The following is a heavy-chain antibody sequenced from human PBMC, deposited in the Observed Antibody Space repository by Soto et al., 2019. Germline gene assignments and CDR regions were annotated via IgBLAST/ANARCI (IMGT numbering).Heavy chain of an antibody. J-gene: IGHJ4*02. CDR3: ARGSLDAADY. V-gene: IGHV4-31*03. Sequence: QVQLQESGPGLMKPSQTLSLTCTVSGGSISSGGYYWRWIRQHPGKGLEWIGYIYYSGSTYYTPSLKSRVTISVDTSKNQFSLKLSSVTAADTAVYYCARGSLDAADYWGQGTLVTVSS. CDR1: GGSISSGGYY. D-gene: IGHD2-15*01. CDR2: IYYSGST.